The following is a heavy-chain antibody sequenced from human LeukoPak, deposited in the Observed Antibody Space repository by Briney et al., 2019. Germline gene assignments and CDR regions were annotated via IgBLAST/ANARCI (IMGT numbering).Heavy chain of an antibody. CDR3: ARQIPYGSGSFDY. CDR2: TYYSGST. D-gene: IGHD3-10*01. Sequence: SETLSLTCTVSGGSISSYYWSWIRQPPGKGLEWIGYTYYSGSTNYNPSLKSRVTISVDTSKNQFSLKLSSVTAADTAVYYCARQIPYGSGSFDYWGQGTLVTVSS. CDR1: GGSISSYY. V-gene: IGHV4-59*08. J-gene: IGHJ4*02.